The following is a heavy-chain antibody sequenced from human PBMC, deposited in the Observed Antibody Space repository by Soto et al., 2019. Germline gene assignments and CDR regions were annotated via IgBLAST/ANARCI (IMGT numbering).Heavy chain of an antibody. CDR2: ISAYNGNT. J-gene: IGHJ4*02. CDR1: GYTFTSYG. V-gene: IGHV1-18*01. Sequence: ASVKVSCKASGYTFTSYGISWVRQAPGQGLEWMGWISAYNGNTNYAQKLQGRVTMTTDTSTSTAYMELRSLRSDDTAVYYCARSGCSGGSCYSYYFDYWGQGTLVTVPQ. CDR3: ARSGCSGGSCYSYYFDY. D-gene: IGHD2-15*01.